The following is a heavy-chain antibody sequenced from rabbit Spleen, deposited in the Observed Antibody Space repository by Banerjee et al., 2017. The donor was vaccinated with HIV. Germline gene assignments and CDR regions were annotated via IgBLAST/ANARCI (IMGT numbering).Heavy chain of an antibody. CDR1: GFDFSSYR. CDR3: ARDLGASGAYGIDL. V-gene: IGHV1S45*01. Sequence: QEQLVETGGGLVQPGGSLTLSCKASGFDFSSYRMSWVRQAPGKGLEWIGIIVPGSRGNTYYASWAKGRFTISKTSSTTVDLKMTSLTAADTATYFCARDLGASGAYGIDLWGQGTLVTVS. J-gene: IGHJ4*01. D-gene: IGHD6-1*01. CDR2: IVPGSRGNT.